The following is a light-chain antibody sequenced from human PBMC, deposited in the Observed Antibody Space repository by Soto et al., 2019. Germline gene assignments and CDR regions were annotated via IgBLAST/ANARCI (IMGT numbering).Light chain of an antibody. CDR1: SSDVGAYNY. J-gene: IGLJ2*01. CDR2: EVN. Sequence: QSVLTQPPSASGSPGQSITISCTGTSSDVGAYNYVSWYQQYPGKAPKLMIYEVNKRPSGVPDRFSGSKSGNKASLTVSGLHAEDEADYYCSSYAYSNNVFQSMVFGGGTKLTVL. CDR3: SSYAYSNNVFQSMV. V-gene: IGLV2-8*01.